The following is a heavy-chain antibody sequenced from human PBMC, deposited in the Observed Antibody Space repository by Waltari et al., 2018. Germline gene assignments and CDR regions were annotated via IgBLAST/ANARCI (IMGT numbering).Heavy chain of an antibody. CDR3: ARLLRGYSGYDSEPFDY. J-gene: IGHJ4*02. D-gene: IGHD5-12*01. CDR1: GGSFSGYY. V-gene: IGHV4-34*01. CDR2: INHSGST. Sequence: QVQLQQWGAGLLKPSETLSLTCAVYGGSFSGYYWSWIRQPPGKGLEWIGEINHSGSTNYNPSLKSRVTISVDTSKNQFSLKLSSVAAADTAVYYCARLLRGYSGYDSEPFDYWGQGTLVIVSS.